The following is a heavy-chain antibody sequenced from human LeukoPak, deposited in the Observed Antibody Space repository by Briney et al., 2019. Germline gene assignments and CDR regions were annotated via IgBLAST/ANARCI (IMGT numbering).Heavy chain of an antibody. D-gene: IGHD6-19*01. CDR2: IKQDGSEK. V-gene: IGHV3-7*04. CDR3: ARASASGWFPPPDY. Sequence: GGSLRLSCAASGFTFSIFWMTWVRQAPGKGLEWVANIKQDGSEKYYVDSVKGRFTISRDNAENSLYLQMNSLRAEDTALYYCARASASGWFPPPDYWGQGTLVTVSS. CDR1: GFTFSIFW. J-gene: IGHJ4*02.